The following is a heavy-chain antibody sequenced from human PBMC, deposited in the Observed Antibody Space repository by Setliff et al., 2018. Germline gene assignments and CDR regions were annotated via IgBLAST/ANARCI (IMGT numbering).Heavy chain of an antibody. V-gene: IGHV3-23*01. Sequence: GGSLRLSCAASGYTSSSYAMTWVRQAPGKGLEWVSIISASGDTTYYADSVKGRFTISRDNSKNTLYLQMNSLRAEDTAVYYCARVMVRGGVGAFDIWGQGTMVTVSS. CDR3: ARVMVRGGVGAFDI. J-gene: IGHJ3*02. CDR1: GYTSSSYA. D-gene: IGHD3-10*01. CDR2: ISASGDTT.